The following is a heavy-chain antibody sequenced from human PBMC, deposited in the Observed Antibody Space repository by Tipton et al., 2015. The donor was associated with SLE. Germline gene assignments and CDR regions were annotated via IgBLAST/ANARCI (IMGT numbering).Heavy chain of an antibody. V-gene: IGHV1-69*05. CDR2: IIPIYGTA. CDR3: ATLGGLHLEGDLDY. Sequence: QSGPEVKKPGSSVKVSCKASGGTFSNYAISWVRQAPGQGLEWMGGIIPIYGTADYAQKFQGRVTITTDELTSTAYMELSSLRSEDTAVYYCATLGGLHLEGDLDYWGQGTLLTVSS. CDR1: GGTFSNYA. J-gene: IGHJ4*02. D-gene: IGHD1-26*01.